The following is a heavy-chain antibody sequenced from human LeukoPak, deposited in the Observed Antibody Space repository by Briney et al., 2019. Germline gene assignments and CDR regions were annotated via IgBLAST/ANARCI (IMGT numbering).Heavy chain of an antibody. V-gene: IGHV3-30-3*01. D-gene: IGHD2-15*01. CDR2: ISYDGSNK. CDR1: GFTFSSYA. Sequence: GGPLRLSCAASGFTFSSYAMHWVRQAPGKGLEWVAVISYDGSNKYYANSVKGRFTISRDNSKNTLYLQMNSLRAEDTAVYYCARDLLRSGGSYYYGMDVWGQGTTVTVSS. J-gene: IGHJ6*02. CDR3: ARDLLRSGGSYYYGMDV.